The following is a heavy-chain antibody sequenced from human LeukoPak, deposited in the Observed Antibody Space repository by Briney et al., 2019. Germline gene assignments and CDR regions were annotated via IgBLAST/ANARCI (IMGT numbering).Heavy chain of an antibody. CDR3: ARRSGYCSSTSCGDYFDY. V-gene: IGHV4-59*01. J-gene: IGHJ4*02. D-gene: IGHD2-2*01. Sequence: PSETLSLTCTVSGGSISSYYWSWIRQPPGKGLEWIGYIYYSGSTYYNPSLKSRVTISVDTSKNQFSLKLSSVTAADTAVYYCARRSGYCSSTSCGDYFDYWGQGTLVTVSS. CDR1: GGSISSYY. CDR2: IYYSGST.